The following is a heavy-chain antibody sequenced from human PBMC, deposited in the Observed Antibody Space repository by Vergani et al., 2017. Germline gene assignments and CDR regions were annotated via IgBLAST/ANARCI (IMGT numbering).Heavy chain of an antibody. Sequence: QVQLVESGGGVVQPGRSLRLSCAASGFTFSSYAMHWVRQAPGKGLELVAVISYDGSNKYYADSVKGRFTISRDNSKNTLYLQMNSLRAEDTAVYYCARDRLYGSGSCLDYWGQGTLVTVSS. CDR2: ISYDGSNK. CDR1: GFTFSSYA. J-gene: IGHJ4*02. V-gene: IGHV3-30-3*01. CDR3: ARDRLYGSGSCLDY. D-gene: IGHD3-10*01.